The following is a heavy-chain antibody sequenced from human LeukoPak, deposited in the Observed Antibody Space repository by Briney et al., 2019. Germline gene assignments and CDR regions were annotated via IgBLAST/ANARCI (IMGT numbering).Heavy chain of an antibody. CDR3: ARGPNSSGWYYWFDP. Sequence: SETLSLTCTVSGGSISSYYWSWIRQPPGKGLEWIGYIYYSGSTNYNPSLKSRVTISVDTSKNQFSLKLSSVTAADTAVYYCARGPNSSGWYYWFDPGAREPWSPSPQ. CDR2: IYYSGST. V-gene: IGHV4-59*01. CDR1: GGSISSYY. D-gene: IGHD6-19*01. J-gene: IGHJ5*02.